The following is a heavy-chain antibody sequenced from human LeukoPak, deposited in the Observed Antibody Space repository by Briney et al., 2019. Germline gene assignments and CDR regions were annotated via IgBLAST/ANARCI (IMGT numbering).Heavy chain of an antibody. J-gene: IGHJ4*02. V-gene: IGHV1-24*01. D-gene: IGHD3-3*01. Sequence: WASVTVSCKVSGYTLTELFMHWVRQAPGKGLEGMGGFDPEDGGTIYAQKFQGRVTMTEDTSTDTAYMELSSLRSEDTAVYYCATKRPDTYYDFWSGYFHFDYWGQGTLVTVSS. CDR3: ATKRPDTYYDFWSGYFHFDY. CDR2: FDPEDGGT. CDR1: GYTLTELF.